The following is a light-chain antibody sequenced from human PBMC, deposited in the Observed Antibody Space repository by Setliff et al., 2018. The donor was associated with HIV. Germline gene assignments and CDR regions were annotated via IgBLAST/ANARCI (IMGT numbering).Light chain of an antibody. J-gene: IGLJ1*01. V-gene: IGLV2-18*02. CDR3: SSYTSISTYV. CDR1: SSDVGSYNR. CDR2: EVN. Sequence: SPGQSVTISCTGTSSDVGSYNRVSWYQQPPGTAPKLMIYEVNNRPSGVPDRFSGSKSGNTASLTISGLQAEDEADYYCSSYTSISTYVFGTGTRSPS.